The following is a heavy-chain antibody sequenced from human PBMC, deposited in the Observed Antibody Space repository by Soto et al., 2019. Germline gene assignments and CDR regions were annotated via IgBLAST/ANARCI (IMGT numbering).Heavy chain of an antibody. V-gene: IGHV1-69*13. J-gene: IGHJ6*02. Sequence: SVKVSCKASGGTFGSYAISWVRQAPGQGLEWMGGIIPIFGTANYAQKFQGRVTITADESTSTAYMELSSLRSEDTAVYYCARQGYSGYENYYYGMDVWGQGTTVTVS. CDR3: ARQGYSGYENYYYGMDV. CDR2: IIPIFGTA. D-gene: IGHD5-12*01. CDR1: GGTFGSYA.